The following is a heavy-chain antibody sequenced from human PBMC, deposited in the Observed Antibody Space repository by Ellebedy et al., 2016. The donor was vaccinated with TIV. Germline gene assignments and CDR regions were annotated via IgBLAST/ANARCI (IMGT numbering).Heavy chain of an antibody. CDR3: ATTDVRH. V-gene: IGHV3-23*01. J-gene: IGHJ4*02. D-gene: IGHD2-21*02. CDR1: GFTLNTYA. CDR2: ISGTGGST. Sequence: PGGSLRLSCAASGFTLNTYAMSWVRQAPGKGLEWVSSISGTGGSTWYADSVKGRFTISRSNSKDTLYLQMNSLRAEDTALYYCATTDVRHWGQGTLVTVSS.